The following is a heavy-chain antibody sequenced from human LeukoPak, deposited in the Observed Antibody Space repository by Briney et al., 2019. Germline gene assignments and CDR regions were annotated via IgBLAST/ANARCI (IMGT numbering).Heavy chain of an antibody. CDR1: GFTFSNYG. D-gene: IGHD2-21*02. Sequence: GGSLRLSCAASGFTFSNYGMHWVRQAPGKGLEWVAVISYDGSNKYYADSVKGRFTISRDNSKNTLYLQMNSLRAEDTAVYYCAKDLESYCGGDCSNYFDYWGQGTLVTVSS. CDR3: AKDLESYCGGDCSNYFDY. V-gene: IGHV3-30*18. J-gene: IGHJ4*02. CDR2: ISYDGSNK.